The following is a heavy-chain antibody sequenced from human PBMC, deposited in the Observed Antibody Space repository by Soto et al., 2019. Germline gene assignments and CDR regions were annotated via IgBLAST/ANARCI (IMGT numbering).Heavy chain of an antibody. J-gene: IGHJ6*02. V-gene: IGHV1-3*01. Sequence: QVQLVQSGAEVKKPGASVKVSCKASGYTFTNYAMHWVRQAPGQRLEWMGWINAGNGNTKYSQKFQGRVTITRDTSASTASMELSSLRYEDTAVYYCARGPLLWGDVWGQGTTVTLSS. CDR2: INAGNGNT. D-gene: IGHD3-10*01. CDR1: GYTFTNYA. CDR3: ARGPLLWGDV.